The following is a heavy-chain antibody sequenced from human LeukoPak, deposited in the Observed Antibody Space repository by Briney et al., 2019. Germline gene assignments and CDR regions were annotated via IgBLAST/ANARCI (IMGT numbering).Heavy chain of an antibody. J-gene: IGHJ4*02. CDR1: GGSISSYY. D-gene: IGHD6-13*01. Sequence: SETLSLTCTVSGGSISSYYWSWIRQPPGEGLEWIGYIDYSGNTIYNPFLKSRATISIDTSTNQFSLKLSSVTAADTAVYYCARHGSSWTFDYWGQGTLVTVSS. V-gene: IGHV4-59*08. CDR3: ARHGSSWTFDY. CDR2: IDYSGNT.